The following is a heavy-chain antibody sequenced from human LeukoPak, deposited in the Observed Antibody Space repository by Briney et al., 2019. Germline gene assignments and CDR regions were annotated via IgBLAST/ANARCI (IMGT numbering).Heavy chain of an antibody. CDR2: INSDGSST. Sequence: GGSLRLSCAASGFTFSSYWMHWVRQAPGKGLVWVSRINSDGSSTSYADSVKGRFTISRDNAKNTLYLQMNSLRAEDTAVYYCAMDYAGYSYYFDYWGQGTLVTVSS. CDR1: GFTFSSYW. J-gene: IGHJ4*02. V-gene: IGHV3-74*01. D-gene: IGHD4-17*01. CDR3: AMDYAGYSYYFDY.